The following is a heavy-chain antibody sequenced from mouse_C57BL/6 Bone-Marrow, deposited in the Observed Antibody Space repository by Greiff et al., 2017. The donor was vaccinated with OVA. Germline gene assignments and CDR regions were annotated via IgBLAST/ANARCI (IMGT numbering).Heavy chain of an antibody. CDR2: IHPNSGST. J-gene: IGHJ3*01. Sequence: QVQLQQSGAELVKPGASVKLSCKASGYTFTSYWMHWVKQRPGQGLEWIGMIHPNSGSTNYNEKFKSKATLTVDKSSSTAYMQLSSLTSEDSAVYYCARARGNYPLAYWGQGTLVTVSA. CDR1: GYTFTSYW. CDR3: ARARGNYPLAY. D-gene: IGHD2-1*01. V-gene: IGHV1-64*01.